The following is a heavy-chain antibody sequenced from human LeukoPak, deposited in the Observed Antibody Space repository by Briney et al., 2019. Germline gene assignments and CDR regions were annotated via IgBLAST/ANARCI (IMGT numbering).Heavy chain of an antibody. Sequence: SETLSLACTVSGGSISSSSYYWGWIRQPPGKGLEWIGSIYYSGSTYYNPSLKSRVTISVDTSKNQFSLKLSSVTAADTAVYYCARVSLVRGAPDYYFDYWGQGTLVTVSS. V-gene: IGHV4-39*07. CDR2: IYYSGST. CDR1: GGSISSSSYY. CDR3: ARVSLVRGAPDYYFDY. D-gene: IGHD3-10*01. J-gene: IGHJ4*02.